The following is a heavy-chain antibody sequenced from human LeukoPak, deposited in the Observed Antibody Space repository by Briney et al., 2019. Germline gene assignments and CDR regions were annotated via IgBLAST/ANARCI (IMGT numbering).Heavy chain of an antibody. CDR3: ARDQSSGSYFWFDP. CDR2: IYYSGST. J-gene: IGHJ5*02. Sequence: SETLSLTCTVSGGSISSYYWSWIRQPPGKGLEWIGYIYYSGSTNYNPSLKSRVTISVDTSKNQFSLKLSSVTAADTAVCYCARDQSSGSYFWFDPWGQGTLVTVSS. D-gene: IGHD1-26*01. CDR1: GGSISSYY. V-gene: IGHV4-59*01.